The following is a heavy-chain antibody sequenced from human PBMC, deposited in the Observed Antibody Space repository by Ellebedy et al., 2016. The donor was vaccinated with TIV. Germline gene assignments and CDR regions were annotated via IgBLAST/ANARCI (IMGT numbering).Heavy chain of an antibody. D-gene: IGHD3-10*01. CDR2: ISASGAST. CDR3: AKDGVVIGAAPDH. CDR1: EFTFSNYA. Sequence: GESLKISXVASEFTFSNYAMNWVRQAPGKGLEWVSGISASGASTYYADSVKGRFTISRDNSKRTLYLQMTGLRADDTAVYYCAKDGVVIGAAPDHWGQGTQVTVSS. J-gene: IGHJ4*02. V-gene: IGHV3-23*01.